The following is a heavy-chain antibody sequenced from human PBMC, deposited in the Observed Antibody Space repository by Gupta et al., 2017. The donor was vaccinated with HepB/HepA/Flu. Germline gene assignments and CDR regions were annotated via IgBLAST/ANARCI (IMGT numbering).Heavy chain of an antibody. V-gene: IGHV4-39*01. CDR1: GGTISSSSYY. J-gene: IGHJ4*02. CDR2: IYYSGST. CDR3: ARQRGTVTPFDY. Sequence: QLQLQESGPGLVKPSESLSLTCTVSGGTISSSSYYWGWIRQPPGKGLEWIGSIYYSGSTDVNPSLKSRVTISVDTSKNQFSLKLSSVPAADTAVYYCARQRGTVTPFDYWGQGTLVTVSS. D-gene: IGHD4-17*01.